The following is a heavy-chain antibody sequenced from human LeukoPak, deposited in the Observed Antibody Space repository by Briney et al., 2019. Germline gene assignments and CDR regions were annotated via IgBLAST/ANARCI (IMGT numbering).Heavy chain of an antibody. D-gene: IGHD3-10*01. J-gene: IGHJ5*02. CDR3: ARDKLLWFGESDANWFDP. CDR1: GGSISSHY. Sequence: PSETLSLTCTVSGGSISSHYWSWIRQPPGKGLEWIGYIYYSGSTNYNPSLKSRVTMSVDTSKNQFSLKLSSVTAADTAVYYCARDKLLWFGESDANWFDPWGLGTLVTVSS. V-gene: IGHV4-59*11. CDR2: IYYSGST.